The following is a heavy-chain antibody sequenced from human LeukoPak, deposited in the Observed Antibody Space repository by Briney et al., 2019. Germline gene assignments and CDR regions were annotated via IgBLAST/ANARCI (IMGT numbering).Heavy chain of an antibody. J-gene: IGHJ4*02. Sequence: ASVKVSYKASGYTFTNYGIFWVRQAPGQGLEWMGWISAYSGNTNYAQKLQGRVTMTTETSTSTAYMELESQRSDDTAVYYCAISQGSYYDTSGYLGGDYWGQGTLVTVSS. V-gene: IGHV1-18*01. CDR1: GYTFTNYG. CDR3: AISQGSYYDTSGYLGGDY. D-gene: IGHD3-22*01. CDR2: ISAYSGNT.